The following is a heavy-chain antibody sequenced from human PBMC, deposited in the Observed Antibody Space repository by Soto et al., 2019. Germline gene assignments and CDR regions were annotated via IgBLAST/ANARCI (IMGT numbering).Heavy chain of an antibody. CDR2: INHSGPT. CDR1: GGSFSGYY. Sequence: PSETLSLTCAVYGGSFSGYYWSWIRQPPGKGLEWIGEINHSGPTNYNPSLKSRDTISVDTSKNQFSLKLSSVTAADTAVYYFAIDNDEGCSTTSCPHGWFDPWGQGTLVTVSS. J-gene: IGHJ5*02. V-gene: IGHV4-34*01. CDR3: AIDNDEGCSTTSCPHGWFDP. D-gene: IGHD2-2*01.